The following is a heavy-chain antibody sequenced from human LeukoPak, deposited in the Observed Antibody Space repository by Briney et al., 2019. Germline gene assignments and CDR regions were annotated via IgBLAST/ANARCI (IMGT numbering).Heavy chain of an antibody. CDR2: IFYSGST. CDR3: ARGYHDVLTNYPKNFDQ. CDR1: GGSIISADHY. D-gene: IGHD3-9*01. Sequence: SQTLSLTCTVSGGSIISADHYWSWIRQPPGKGLEWIGYIFYSGSTYYKSSLKSRLTISVDTSKNQFSLKLSSVTAADTAVYYCARGYHDVLTNYPKNFDQWGQGTLVTVSS. V-gene: IGHV4-30-4*01. J-gene: IGHJ1*01.